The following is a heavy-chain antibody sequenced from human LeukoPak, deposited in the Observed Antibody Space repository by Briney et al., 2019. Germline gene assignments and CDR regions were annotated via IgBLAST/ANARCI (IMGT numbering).Heavy chain of an antibody. CDR3: ARAQRGRLGELYAPFDY. J-gene: IGHJ4*02. V-gene: IGHV4-30-2*01. D-gene: IGHD3-16*01. CDR2: IYHSGST. Sequence: SETLSLTCTVSGGSISSGGYYWSWVRQPPGTGLEWIGYIYHSGSTYYNPSLKSRVTISVVRSKNQFSLKLSSVTAADTAVYYCARAQRGRLGELYAPFDYWGQGTLVTVSS. CDR1: GGSISSGGYY.